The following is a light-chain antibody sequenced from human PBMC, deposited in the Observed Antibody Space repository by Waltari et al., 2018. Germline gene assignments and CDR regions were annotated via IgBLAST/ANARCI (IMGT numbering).Light chain of an antibody. J-gene: IGLJ3*02. CDR2: DVS. CDR1: SSAIGRYDI. CDR3: CSYAGNYVWV. V-gene: IGLV2-23*02. Sequence: QSALTQPAAVSGSPGQSVTISCTGASSAIGRYDIVSWYQQHPANAPKLVIFDVSKPPSGLSDRFSGSKSGDTASLTISGLQFEDEADYYCCSYAGNYVWVFGGGTRLTVL.